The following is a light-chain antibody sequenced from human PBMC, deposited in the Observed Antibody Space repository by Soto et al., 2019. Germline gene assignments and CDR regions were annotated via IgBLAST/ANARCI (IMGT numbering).Light chain of an antibody. CDR2: LDRSGSY. J-gene: IGLJ3*02. Sequence: QSVLTQSSSASASLGSSVKLTCILSSGHSTYIIAWHQQQPGKAPRFLMTLDRSGSYNRGNVVPERFSGSSSGADRYLTISNLHFEDEGDYYCETWYSNTHKVFGGGTKLTVL. CDR1: SGHSTYI. V-gene: IGLV4-60*02. CDR3: ETWYSNTHKV.